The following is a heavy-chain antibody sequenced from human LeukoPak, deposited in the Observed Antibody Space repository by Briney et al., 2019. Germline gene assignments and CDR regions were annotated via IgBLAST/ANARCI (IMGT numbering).Heavy chain of an antibody. CDR1: GFTFSSYG. CDR2: IWYDGSNK. V-gene: IGHV3-33*01. J-gene: IGHJ3*02. CDR3: ARDRLGYSSGNDAFDI. D-gene: IGHD6-19*01. Sequence: PGRSLRLSCAASGFTFSSYGMHWVRQAPGKGLEWVAVIWYDGSNKYYADSVKGRFTISRDNSKNTLHLQMNSLRAEDTAVYYCARDRLGYSSGNDAFDIWGQGTMVTVSS.